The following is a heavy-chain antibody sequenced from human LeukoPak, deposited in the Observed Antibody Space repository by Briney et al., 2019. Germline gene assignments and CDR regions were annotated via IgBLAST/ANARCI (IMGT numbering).Heavy chain of an antibody. J-gene: IGHJ4*02. D-gene: IGHD1-26*01. CDR3: AKDFGRWELFDY. CDR1: GFTFDDYT. Sequence: SGGSLRLSCAASGFTFDDYTMHWVRQAPGKGLEWVSLISWDGGSTYYADSVKGRFTISRDNSKNSLYLQMNSLRTEDTALYYCAKDFGRWELFDYWGQGTLVTVSS. CDR2: ISWDGGST. V-gene: IGHV3-43*01.